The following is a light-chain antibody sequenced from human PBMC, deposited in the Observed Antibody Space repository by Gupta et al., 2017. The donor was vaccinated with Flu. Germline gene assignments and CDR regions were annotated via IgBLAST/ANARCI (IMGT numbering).Light chain of an antibody. CDR3: PAADSSDRGV. V-gene: IGLV3-25*03. CDR1: GLSDAY. J-gene: IGLJ3*02. CDR2: KDT. Sequence: GQTAEITCSGDGLSDAYSYWYQQTTGPAPVVVRQKDTVRPAGIPERCSGSTSGKDVIMTISGVQAEDEADYYCPAADSSDRGVFGGGTRLTVL.